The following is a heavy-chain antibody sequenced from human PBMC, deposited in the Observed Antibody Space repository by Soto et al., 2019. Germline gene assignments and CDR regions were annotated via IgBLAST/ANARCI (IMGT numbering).Heavy chain of an antibody. D-gene: IGHD3-16*01. V-gene: IGHV4-30-2*01. CDR1: GDSMSNGGYA. Sequence: QVQLQESGSGLVKPSETLSLTCAVSGDSMSNGGYAWNWIRQAPGKGLEWIGYIYAAGNTFYNPSLKSRVTISVDTSKNQSSLMLSSVTAADTAVYFCARDGGLGSGFDFWGQGKMVVVSS. J-gene: IGHJ3*01. CDR3: ARDGGLGSGFDF. CDR2: IYAAGNT.